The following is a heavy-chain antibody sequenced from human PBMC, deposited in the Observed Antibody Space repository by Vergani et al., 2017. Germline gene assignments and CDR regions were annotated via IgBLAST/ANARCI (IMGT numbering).Heavy chain of an antibody. V-gene: IGHV3-43D*04. J-gene: IGHJ4*02. Sequence: EVQLLESGGGLVQPGGSLRLSCAASGFTFSSYAMSWVRQAPGKGLEWVSAISWDGGSTYYADSVKGRFTISRDNSKNSLYLQMNSLRAEDTALYYCAKGYYDSSGYFDYWGQGTLVTVSS. CDR2: ISWDGGST. CDR3: AKGYYDSSGYFDY. CDR1: GFTFSSYA. D-gene: IGHD3-22*01.